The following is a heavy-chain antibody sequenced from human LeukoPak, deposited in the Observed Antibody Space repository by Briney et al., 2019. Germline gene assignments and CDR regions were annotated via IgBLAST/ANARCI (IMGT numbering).Heavy chain of an antibody. Sequence: GGSLRLSCAASGFXFKSYAITWVRQAPGKGLEWVSTISSSGGGTFYADSVKGRFTISRDNSKNTLYLQMNSLTVEDTAVYYCAKVMIAFNAFDYWGQGTLVTVSS. D-gene: IGHD3-22*01. J-gene: IGHJ4*02. CDR3: AKVMIAFNAFDY. CDR2: ISSSGGGT. V-gene: IGHV3-23*01. CDR1: GFXFKSYA.